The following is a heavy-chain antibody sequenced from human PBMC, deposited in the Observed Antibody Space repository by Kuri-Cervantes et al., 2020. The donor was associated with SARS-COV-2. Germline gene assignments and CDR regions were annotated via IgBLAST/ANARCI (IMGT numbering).Heavy chain of an antibody. V-gene: IGHV3-49*04. D-gene: IGHD1-14*01. CDR1: GFTFGDYA. CDR3: ARENLVHPHHPGDSFDI. CDR2: IRSKAYGGTT. Sequence: GESLKISCTASGFTFGDYAMSWVRQAPGKGLEWVGFIRSKAYGGTTEYPASVKGRFTISRDDSKSIAYLQMNSLKAEDTAVYYCARENLVHPHHPGDSFDIWGQGTMVTVSS. J-gene: IGHJ3*02.